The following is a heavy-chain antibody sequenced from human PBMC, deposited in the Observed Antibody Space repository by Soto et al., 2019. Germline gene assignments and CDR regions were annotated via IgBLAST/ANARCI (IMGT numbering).Heavy chain of an antibody. CDR2: IYYSGST. Sequence: SETLSLTCTVSGGSISSSSYYWGWIRQPPGKGLEWIGSIYYSGSTYYNPSLKSRVTISVDTSKNQFSLKLSSVTAADTAVYYCARRPGTAMVMGYYYYGMDVWGQGTTVTVSS. CDR3: ARRPGTAMVMGYYYYGMDV. J-gene: IGHJ6*02. CDR1: GGSISSSSYY. D-gene: IGHD5-18*01. V-gene: IGHV4-39*01.